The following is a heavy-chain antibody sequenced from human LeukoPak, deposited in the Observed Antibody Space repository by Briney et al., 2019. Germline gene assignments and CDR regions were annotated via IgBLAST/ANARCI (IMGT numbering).Heavy chain of an antibody. Sequence: GASVKVSCKASGYTFTSYYMHWVRQAPGQGLEWMGWINPNSGGTNYAQKFQGRVTMTRDTSISTAYMELSRLRSDDTAVYYCARGTWFGEHWFDPWGQGTLVTVSS. CDR1: GYTFTSYY. V-gene: IGHV1-2*02. CDR3: ARGTWFGEHWFDP. D-gene: IGHD3-10*01. J-gene: IGHJ5*02. CDR2: INPNSGGT.